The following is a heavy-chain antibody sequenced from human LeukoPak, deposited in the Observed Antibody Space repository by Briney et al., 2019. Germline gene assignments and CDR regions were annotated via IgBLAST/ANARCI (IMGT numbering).Heavy chain of an antibody. CDR2: IYYSGST. V-gene: IGHV4-39*01. J-gene: IGHJ4*02. D-gene: IGHD3-10*01. Sequence: SETLSLTCTVSGGSISSSSYYWGWIRQPPGKGLKWIGSIYYSGSTYYNPSLKSRVTISVDTSKNQFSLKLSSVTAADTAVYYCARQVRGGSGSYFYWGQGTLVTVSS. CDR1: GGSISSSSYY. CDR3: ARQVRGGSGSYFY.